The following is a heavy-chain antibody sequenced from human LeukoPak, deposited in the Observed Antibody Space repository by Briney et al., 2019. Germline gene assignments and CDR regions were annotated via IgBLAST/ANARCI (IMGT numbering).Heavy chain of an antibody. CDR2: ISAYNGNT. J-gene: IGHJ4*02. Sequence: ASVKVSCKASGYTFTSYGISWVRQAPGQGLEWMGWISAYNGNTNYAQKLQGRVTMTTDTSTSTAYMELRSLRSDDTAVYYCARNTVLLLFGELRDFANWAQGTLVTVSS. CDR1: GYTFTSYG. CDR3: ARNTVLLLFGELRDFAN. V-gene: IGHV1-18*01. D-gene: IGHD3-10*01.